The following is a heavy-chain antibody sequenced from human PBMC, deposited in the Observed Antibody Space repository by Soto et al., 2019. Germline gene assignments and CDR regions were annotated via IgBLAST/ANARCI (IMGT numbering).Heavy chain of an antibody. CDR3: ERQVPGLMGYAYDI. CDR1: GGSISGYY. V-gene: IGHV4-59*08. J-gene: IGHJ3*02. CDR2: IYYDGTI. Sequence: QVQLQESGPGLVKPSETLSLTCTVSGGSISGYYWAWVRQLPERGLEWFGFIYYDGTITPNPSLNSRVTFSVHTSKNPFSLKLNAGGVADTAIYYSERQVPGLMGYAYDIWGQGTMVTVSS. D-gene: IGHD2-8*02.